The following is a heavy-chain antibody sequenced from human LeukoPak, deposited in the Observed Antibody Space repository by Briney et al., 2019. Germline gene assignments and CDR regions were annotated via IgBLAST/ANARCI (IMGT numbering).Heavy chain of an antibody. V-gene: IGHV3-53*01. CDR1: GFTVSSNY. Sequence: GXXRLSCAASGFTVSSNYMSWVRQAPGKGLEWVSVIYSGGSTYYADSVKGRFTISRDNSKNTLYLQMNSLRAEDTAVYYCARDFHHTSGNDAFDIWGQGTMVTVSS. J-gene: IGHJ3*02. CDR2: IYSGGST. CDR3: ARDFHHTSGNDAFDI. D-gene: IGHD3-22*01.